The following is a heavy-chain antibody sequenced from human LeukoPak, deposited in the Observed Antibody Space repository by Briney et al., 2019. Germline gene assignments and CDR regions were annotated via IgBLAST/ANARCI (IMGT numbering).Heavy chain of an antibody. Sequence: SETLSLTCTVSGGSISSSSYYWGWIRQPPGKGLEWIGSIYYSGSTYYNPSLKSRVTISIDTSKNQFPLKLSSVTAADTAVYYCARGSHSLYFDYWGQGTLVTVSS. V-gene: IGHV4-39*06. CDR2: IYYSGST. D-gene: IGHD1-26*01. CDR1: GGSISSSSYY. J-gene: IGHJ4*02. CDR3: ARGSHSLYFDY.